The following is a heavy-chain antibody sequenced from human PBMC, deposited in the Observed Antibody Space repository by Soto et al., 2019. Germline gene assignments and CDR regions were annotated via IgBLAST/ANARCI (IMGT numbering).Heavy chain of an antibody. V-gene: IGHV1-2*04. D-gene: IGHD3-22*01. CDR1: GYTFTGYY. CDR3: ARGRMIVVVTQAPYGMDV. Sequence: ASVKVSCKASGYTFTGYYMHWVRQAPGQGLEWMGWINPNSGGTNYAQKFQGWVTMTRDTSISTAYMELSRLRSDDTAVYYCARGRMIVVVTQAPYGMDVWGQGTTVPVSS. CDR2: INPNSGGT. J-gene: IGHJ6*02.